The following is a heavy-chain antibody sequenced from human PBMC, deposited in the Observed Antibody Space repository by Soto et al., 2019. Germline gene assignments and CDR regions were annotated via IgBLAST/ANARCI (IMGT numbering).Heavy chain of an antibody. CDR3: ARERGLRSGYYTSWFDP. Sequence: QVQLVQAGAEVKKPGSSVKVSCKASGGTFSSYAIRWVRQAPGQGLEWMGEIIPIFATANDAQKLQGRVRITGDESTRPGYMELSRLRSEATGVYYCARERGLRSGYYTSWFDPWGQGTLVTVSS. J-gene: IGHJ5*02. D-gene: IGHD3-3*01. V-gene: IGHV1-69*12. CDR1: GGTFSSYA. CDR2: IIPIFATA.